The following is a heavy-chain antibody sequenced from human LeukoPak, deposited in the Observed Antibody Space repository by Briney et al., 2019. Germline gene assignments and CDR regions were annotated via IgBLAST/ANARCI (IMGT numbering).Heavy chain of an antibody. D-gene: IGHD6-13*01. J-gene: IGHJ4*02. Sequence: SETLSLTCAVYGGSFSGYYWSWIRQPPGKGLEWIGEINHSGSTNYNPSLKSRVTISVDTSKNQFSLKLSSVTAADTAVYYCARDSPGMGDYWGQGTLVTVSS. CDR3: ARDSPGMGDY. CDR1: GGSFSGYY. CDR2: INHSGST. V-gene: IGHV4-34*01.